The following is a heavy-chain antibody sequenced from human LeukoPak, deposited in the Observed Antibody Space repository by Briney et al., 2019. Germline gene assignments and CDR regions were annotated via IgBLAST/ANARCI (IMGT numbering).Heavy chain of an antibody. CDR2: ISSSSSYT. Sequence: PGGSLRLSCAASGFTFSDYYMSWIRQAPGKGLEWVSYISSSSSYTNYADSVKGRFTISRDNAKSSLYLQMNSLRAEDTAVYYCARDLVPWDDILTGSPLDVWGQGTTVTVSS. CDR1: GFTFSDYY. J-gene: IGHJ6*02. CDR3: ARDLVPWDDILTGSPLDV. D-gene: IGHD3-9*01. V-gene: IGHV3-11*06.